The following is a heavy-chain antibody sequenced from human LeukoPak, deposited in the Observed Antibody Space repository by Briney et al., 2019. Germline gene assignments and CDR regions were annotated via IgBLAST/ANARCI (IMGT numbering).Heavy chain of an antibody. CDR3: AKATYSGSFPYLDY. Sequence: GGSLRLSCAASGFTFSSYGMHWVRQAPGKGLEWVAFIRYDGSNKYYADSVKGRFTISRDNSKNTLHLQMHSLRADDTALYYCAKATYSGSFPYLDYWGRGTLVTVSS. CDR1: GFTFSSYG. CDR2: IRYDGSNK. V-gene: IGHV3-30*02. D-gene: IGHD1-26*01. J-gene: IGHJ4*02.